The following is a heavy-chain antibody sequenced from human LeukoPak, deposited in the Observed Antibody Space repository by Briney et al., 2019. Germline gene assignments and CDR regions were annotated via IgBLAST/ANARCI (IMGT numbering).Heavy chain of an antibody. Sequence: GASVKVSCKASGYTFASYYMHWVRQAPGQGLEWMGIINPSGGSTSYAQKFQGRVTMTRDMSTSTVYMELSSLRSEDTAVYYCARVKGVNYYDSSGSGGNAFDIWGQGTMVTVSS. CDR1: GYTFASYY. CDR2: INPSGGST. CDR3: ARVKGVNYYDSSGSGGNAFDI. J-gene: IGHJ3*02. V-gene: IGHV1-46*01. D-gene: IGHD3-22*01.